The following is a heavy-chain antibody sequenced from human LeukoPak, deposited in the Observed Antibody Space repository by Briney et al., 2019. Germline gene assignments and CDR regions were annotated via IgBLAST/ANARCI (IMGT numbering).Heavy chain of an antibody. V-gene: IGHV1-69*13. CDR3: ARDSPYSNYGGY. D-gene: IGHD4-11*01. Sequence: SVKVSCKASGGTFSSYAISWVRQAPGQGLEWMGGIIPIFGTANYAQKFQGGVTITADESTSTAYMELSSLRSGDTAVYYCARDSPYSNYGGYWGQGTLVTVSS. CDR2: IIPIFGTA. CDR1: GGTFSSYA. J-gene: IGHJ4*02.